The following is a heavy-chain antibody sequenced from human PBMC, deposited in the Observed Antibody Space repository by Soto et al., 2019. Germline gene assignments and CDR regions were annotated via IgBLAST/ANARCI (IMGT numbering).Heavy chain of an antibody. Sequence: QMQLVQSGPEVKKPGTSVKVSCKASGFTFTSSAVQWVRQARGQRLEWIGWIVVGSGNTNYAQKLQERVTITRDMSTSTSYMELSSLRYEDTAVYYCAADSLFGVATIIHLYSYDGMDVWGQGTTVTVSS. V-gene: IGHV1-58*01. CDR2: IVVGSGNT. D-gene: IGHD5-12*01. CDR3: AADSLFGVATIIHLYSYDGMDV. CDR1: GFTFTSSA. J-gene: IGHJ6*02.